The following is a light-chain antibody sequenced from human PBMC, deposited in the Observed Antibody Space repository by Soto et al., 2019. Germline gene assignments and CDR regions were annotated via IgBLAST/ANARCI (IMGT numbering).Light chain of an antibody. J-gene: IGKJ1*01. CDR1: QDINTY. V-gene: IGKV3D-15*01. Sequence: EILLTQSPATLSLSPGERATLSCRASQDINTYLDWYQQKPGQAPRLLIYDAANRAKGIPARFSGSGSGTEFTLTISSLQSEDFAVYYGQQYNNWPRWTFGQGTKVDIK. CDR3: QQYNNWPRWT. CDR2: DAA.